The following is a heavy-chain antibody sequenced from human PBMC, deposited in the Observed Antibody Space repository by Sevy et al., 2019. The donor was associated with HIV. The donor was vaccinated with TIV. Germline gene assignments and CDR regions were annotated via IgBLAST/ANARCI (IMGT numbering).Heavy chain of an antibody. CDR1: GTNFGAFA. Sequence: GGSLRLSCAVSGTNFGAFAMHWVHQAPGKGLEWVAGLSLQGTNKYYADSLKGRFKISRDNSKDILYLHMKSLRPEDTDIYYCAKDVVGGSYYIENYYYGMDVWGLGTTVTVSS. CDR2: LSLQGTNK. V-gene: IGHV3-30*18. D-gene: IGHD3-10*01. J-gene: IGHJ6*02. CDR3: AKDVVGGSYYIENYYYGMDV.